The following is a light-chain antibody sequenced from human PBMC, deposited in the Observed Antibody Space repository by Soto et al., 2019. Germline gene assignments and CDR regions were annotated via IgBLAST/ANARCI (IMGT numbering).Light chain of an antibody. J-gene: IGKJ4*01. CDR3: HQYDSFPLT. V-gene: IGKV3-20*01. CDR2: GAS. Sequence: EIVLTQSPATLSLSPGERTTLSCRASQSVSTNYLAWYQQKPGQAHRLLIYGASSRATGIPDRFSGSGSGADFTLTISRLEPEDFAVYYCHQYDSFPLTFGGGTKVEIK. CDR1: QSVSTNY.